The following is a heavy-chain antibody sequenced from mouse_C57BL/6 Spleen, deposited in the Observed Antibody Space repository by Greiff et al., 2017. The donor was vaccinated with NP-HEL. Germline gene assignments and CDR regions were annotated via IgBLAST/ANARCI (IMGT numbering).Heavy chain of an antibody. Sequence: EVKVEESGPGLVKPSQSLSLTCSVTGYSITSGYYWNWIRQFPGNKLEWMGYISYDGSNNYNPSLKNRISITRDTSKNQFFLKLNSVTTEDTATYYCAREYGSSYDWYFDVWGTGTTVTVSS. D-gene: IGHD1-1*01. CDR2: ISYDGSN. CDR1: GYSITSGYY. J-gene: IGHJ1*03. CDR3: AREYGSSYDWYFDV. V-gene: IGHV3-6*01.